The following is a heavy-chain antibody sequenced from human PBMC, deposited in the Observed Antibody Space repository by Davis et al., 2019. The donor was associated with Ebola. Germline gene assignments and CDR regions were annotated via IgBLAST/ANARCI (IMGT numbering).Heavy chain of an antibody. CDR3: ARDYVY. V-gene: IGHV4-38-2*02. Sequence: MPSETLSLTCSVSGYSINRGFTWGWIRQPPGKGLEWIGSIYHSGSTNYSPSLKSRVTVSADTSKNQFSLRLKSVTAADTAIYYCARDYVYWGQGILVTVSS. CDR2: IYHSGST. D-gene: IGHD1-14*01. J-gene: IGHJ4*02. CDR1: GYSINRGFT.